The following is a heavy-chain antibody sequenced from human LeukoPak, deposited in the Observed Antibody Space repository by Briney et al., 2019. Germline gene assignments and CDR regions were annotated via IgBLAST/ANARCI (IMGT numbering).Heavy chain of an antibody. Sequence: ASVKVSCKASGYTFTSYAMNWVRQAPGQGLEWMGWISGYNGNTNYAQKLQGRVTMTTDTSTSTAYMELRSLRSDDTAVYYCARAAISKDGSGYFYWGQGTLVTVSS. D-gene: IGHD3-22*01. CDR1: GYTFTSYA. CDR2: ISGYNGNT. J-gene: IGHJ4*02. V-gene: IGHV1-18*01. CDR3: ARAAISKDGSGYFY.